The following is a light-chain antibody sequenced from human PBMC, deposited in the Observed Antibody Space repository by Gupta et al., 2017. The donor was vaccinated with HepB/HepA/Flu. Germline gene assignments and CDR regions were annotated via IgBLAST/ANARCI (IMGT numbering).Light chain of an antibody. J-gene: IGKJ1*01. CDR2: HAS. Sequence: EIVLKQSPGTLSLSPGERATLSCRASQSISSNYLAWYQQKPGQAPRLLVYHASTRASGIPDRFSGSGSGTDFTLTIGRLEPEDFAIYYCHQDSISPRTFGQGTKVEIK. CDR1: QSISSNY. V-gene: IGKV3-20*01. CDR3: HQDSISPRT.